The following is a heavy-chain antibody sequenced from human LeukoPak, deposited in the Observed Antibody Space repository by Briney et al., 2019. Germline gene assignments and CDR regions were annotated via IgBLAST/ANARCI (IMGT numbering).Heavy chain of an antibody. CDR3: AKGRSLYCSATTCPPEFDF. J-gene: IGHJ4*02. Sequence: PGGSLRLSCTVSGFTFSNYGMHWVRLAPVKGLEWVAALSHNGNYNYYADSVKGRFTISRDNSRNTLSLLMNSLRAEDTALYYCAKGRSLYCSATTCPPEFDFWGLGALVTVSS. D-gene: IGHD2-15*01. CDR2: LSHNGNYN. CDR1: GFTFSNYG. V-gene: IGHV3-30*18.